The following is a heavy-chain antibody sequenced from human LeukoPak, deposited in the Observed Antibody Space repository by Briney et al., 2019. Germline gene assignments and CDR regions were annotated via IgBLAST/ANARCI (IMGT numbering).Heavy chain of an antibody. Sequence: GGSLRLSCAASGVTFSNDWMSWVRQVPGKGLDLVSHIKQDGSETYYVDSVKGRCTISRENAKNSLYLQMDSLRAEDPAVYYCAYSYVYTCDIWGQGTMVIVSA. CDR2: IKQDGSET. CDR3: AYSYVYTCDI. J-gene: IGHJ3*02. V-gene: IGHV3-7*03. D-gene: IGHD5-18*01. CDR1: GVTFSNDW.